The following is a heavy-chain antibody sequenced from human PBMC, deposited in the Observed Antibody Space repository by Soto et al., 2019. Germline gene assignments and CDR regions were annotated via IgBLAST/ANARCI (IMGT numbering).Heavy chain of an antibody. CDR3: AREGSGRDGYKLNRPYYYYYGMDV. CDR2: IWYDGSNK. J-gene: IGHJ6*02. CDR1: GFTFSSYG. Sequence: GGSLRLSCAASGFTFSSYGMHWVRQAPGKGLEWVAVIWYDGSNKYYADSVKGRFTISRDNSKNTLYLQMNSLRAEDTAVYYCAREGSGRDGYKLNRPYYYYYGMDVWGQGTTVNVSS. V-gene: IGHV3-33*01. D-gene: IGHD3-10*01.